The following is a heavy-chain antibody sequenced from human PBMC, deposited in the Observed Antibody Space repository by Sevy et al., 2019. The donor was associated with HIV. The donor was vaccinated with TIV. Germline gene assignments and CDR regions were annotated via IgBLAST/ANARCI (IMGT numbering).Heavy chain of an antibody. Sequence: ASVMVSCKASGYTFTSYYMHWVRQAPGQGLEWMGIINPSGGSTSYAQKFQGRVTMTRDTSTSTVYMELSSLRSEDTAVYYCARPQGIAAAGTFFNYWGQGTLVTVSS. V-gene: IGHV1-46*01. J-gene: IGHJ4*02. CDR3: ARPQGIAAAGTFFNY. D-gene: IGHD6-13*01. CDR1: GYTFTSYY. CDR2: INPSGGST.